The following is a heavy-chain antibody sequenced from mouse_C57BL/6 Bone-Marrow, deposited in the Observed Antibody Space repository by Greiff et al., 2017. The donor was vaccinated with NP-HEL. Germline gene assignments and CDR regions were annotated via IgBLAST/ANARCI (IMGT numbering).Heavy chain of an antibody. CDR1: GYTFTSYW. V-gene: IGHV1-52*01. J-gene: IGHJ2*01. CDR3: ARDYYGSSPGDY. Sequence: QVQLQQSGAELVRPGSSVKLSCKASGYTFTSYWMHWVKQRPIQGLEWIGNIDPSDSETHYNQKFKDKATLTVDKSSSTAYMQLSSLTSEDSAVYCCARDYYGSSPGDYWGKGTTLTVST. D-gene: IGHD1-1*01. CDR2: IDPSDSET.